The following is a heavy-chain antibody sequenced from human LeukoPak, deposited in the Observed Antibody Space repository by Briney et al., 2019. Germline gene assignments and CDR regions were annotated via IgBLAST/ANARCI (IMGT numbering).Heavy chain of an antibody. CDR1: GYSFTMYG. CDR2: ISGFNAYT. Sequence: GASVKVSCKASGYSFTMYGIRWVRQAPGQGLEWMGWISGFNAYTNYAQKLQGRVTMTTDTSTSTAYMEVRGLRSDDTAVYYCARDHWSHYYGSGGENYFDPWGQGTLVTVSS. J-gene: IGHJ5*02. CDR3: ARDHWSHYYGSGGENYFDP. D-gene: IGHD3-10*01. V-gene: IGHV1-18*01.